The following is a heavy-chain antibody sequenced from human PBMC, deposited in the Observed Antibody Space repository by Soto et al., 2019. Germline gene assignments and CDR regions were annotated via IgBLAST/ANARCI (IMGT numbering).Heavy chain of an antibody. CDR2: IYYSGST. CDR1: GGSISNSY. CDR3: ASLRSGYYQNWFDP. D-gene: IGHD3-22*01. J-gene: IGHJ5*02. V-gene: IGHV4-59*08. Sequence: SETLSLTCTVSGGSISNSYWSWIRQSPEKGLEWIGNIYYSGSTNYNPSLNSRVTISVDTSKNQFSLKLSSVTAADTAVYYCASLRSGYYQNWFDPWGQGTLVTSPQ.